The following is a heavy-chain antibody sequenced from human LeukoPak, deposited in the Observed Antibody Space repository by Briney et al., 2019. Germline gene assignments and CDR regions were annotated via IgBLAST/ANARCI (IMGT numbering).Heavy chain of an antibody. Sequence: GGSLRLSCADSGFTFSSHWMHWVRQAPGKGLVWVSRIKYDASSTSYADSVKGRFTISRDNSKNTLYLQMNSLRAEDTAVYYCAKPPYSGSYPQPATALDYWGQGTLVTVSS. J-gene: IGHJ4*02. D-gene: IGHD1-26*01. CDR2: IKYDASST. CDR3: AKPPYSGSYPQPATALDY. V-gene: IGHV3-74*01. CDR1: GFTFSSHW.